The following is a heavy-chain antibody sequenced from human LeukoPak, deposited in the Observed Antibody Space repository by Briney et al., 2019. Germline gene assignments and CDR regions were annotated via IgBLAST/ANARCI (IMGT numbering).Heavy chain of an antibody. D-gene: IGHD3-10*01. Sequence: GESLKISCKGSGYSFTSYWIGWVRQMPGKGLEWMGIIYPGDSDTRYSPSFRGQVTISADKSISTAYLQWSSLKASDTAMYYCARLRGSGSYYYYGMDVWGQGTTVTVSS. CDR1: GYSFTSYW. V-gene: IGHV5-51*01. J-gene: IGHJ6*02. CDR3: ARLRGSGSYYYYGMDV. CDR2: IYPGDSDT.